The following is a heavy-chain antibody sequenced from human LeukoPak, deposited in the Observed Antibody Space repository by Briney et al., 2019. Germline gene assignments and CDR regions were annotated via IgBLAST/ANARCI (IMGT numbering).Heavy chain of an antibody. V-gene: IGHV3-23*01. J-gene: IGHJ4*02. CDR3: AKDRGYCSGGSCYTHFDY. Sequence: GGSLRLSCAVSGFTFSSYAMSWVRQAPGKGLEWVIAISGSGGSTYYADFVKGRFTISRDNSKNTLYLQMNSLRAEDTAVYYCAKDRGYCSGGSCYTHFDYWGQGTLVSVSS. D-gene: IGHD2-15*01. CDR2: ISGSGGST. CDR1: GFTFSSYA.